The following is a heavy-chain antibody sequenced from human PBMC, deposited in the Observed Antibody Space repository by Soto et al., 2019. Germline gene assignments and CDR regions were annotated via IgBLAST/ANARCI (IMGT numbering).Heavy chain of an antibody. Sequence: QVQLVESGGGVVQPGRSLRLSCAASGFTFSNYGMHWVRQAPGKGLEWVAVIWFDGSNEYYADSVKGRFSISRDNSKNMVDLQMNSLRAEDTAVYYCAREGIKSGWFLDSWGQGTQVTVSS. V-gene: IGHV3-33*01. CDR3: AREGIKSGWFLDS. CDR2: IWFDGSNE. D-gene: IGHD6-19*01. J-gene: IGHJ4*02. CDR1: GFTFSNYG.